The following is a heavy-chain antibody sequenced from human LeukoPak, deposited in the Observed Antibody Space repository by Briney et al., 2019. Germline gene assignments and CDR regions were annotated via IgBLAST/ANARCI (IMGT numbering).Heavy chain of an antibody. CDR1: GGTFSSYG. V-gene: IGHV3-33*06. CDR3: AKAGRTTVTNPYFDY. CDR2: IWYDGSNK. Sequence: SCKASGGTFSSYGMHWVRQAPGKGLEWVAVIWYDGSNKYYADSVKGRFTISRDNSKNTLYLQMNSLRAEDTAVYYCAKAGRTTVTNPYFDYWGQGTLVTVSS. J-gene: IGHJ4*02. D-gene: IGHD4-17*01.